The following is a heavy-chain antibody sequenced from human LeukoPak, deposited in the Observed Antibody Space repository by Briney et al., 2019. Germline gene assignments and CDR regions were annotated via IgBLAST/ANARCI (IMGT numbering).Heavy chain of an antibody. J-gene: IGHJ4*02. CDR3: ARDYSGSYTH. CDR1: GYTFTDYD. D-gene: IGHD1-26*01. V-gene: IGHV1-2*06. CDR2: IHPNSGDT. Sequence: ASVKVTCKASGYTFTDYDIHWVRQAPGQGLEWMGLIHPNSGDTYYAQKFRGRVTMTRDTSITTAYMELDRLTSDDTAVYYCARDYSGSYTHWAQGTLVSISS.